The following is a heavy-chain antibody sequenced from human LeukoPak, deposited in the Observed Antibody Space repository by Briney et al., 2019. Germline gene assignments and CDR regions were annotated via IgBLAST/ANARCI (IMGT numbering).Heavy chain of an antibody. V-gene: IGHV3-15*01. D-gene: IGHD2-15*01. CDR2: IKSKTDGGTT. CDR3: TTELLVVEVPIDY. CDR1: GFTFSNAW. Sequence: PGGSLRLSCAASGFTFSNAWMSWVRQAPGKGLEWVGRIKSKTDGGTTDYAAPVKGRFTISRDDSKNALYLQMNSLKTEDTAVYYCTTELLVVEVPIDYWGQGTLVTVSS. J-gene: IGHJ4*02.